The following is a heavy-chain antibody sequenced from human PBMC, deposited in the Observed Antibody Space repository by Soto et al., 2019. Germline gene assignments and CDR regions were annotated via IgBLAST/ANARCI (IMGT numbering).Heavy chain of an antibody. CDR1: GFTFSSYS. J-gene: IGHJ4*02. Sequence: GGSLRLSCAASGFTFSSYSMNWVRQAPGKGLEWVSSISSSSSYIYYADSVKGRFTISRDNAKNSLYLQMNSLRAEDTAVYYCARDSGDYSGLDYWGQGTLVTVSS. CDR2: ISSSSSYI. D-gene: IGHD4-17*01. V-gene: IGHV3-21*01. CDR3: ARDSGDYSGLDY.